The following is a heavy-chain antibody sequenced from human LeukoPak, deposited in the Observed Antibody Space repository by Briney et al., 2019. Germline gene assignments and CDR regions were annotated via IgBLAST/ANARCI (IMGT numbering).Heavy chain of an antibody. V-gene: IGHV3-53*01. CDR3: ARYDGGSGPFDY. Sequence: GGSLRLSCAVSGFTVSSNYMSWVRQAPGKGLEWVSVLYSGGNTYYADSVKGRFTISRDNSKNTLYLQMNSLRAEDTAVYYCARYDGGSGPFDYWGQGTLVTVSS. D-gene: IGHD3-10*01. CDR2: LYSGGNT. J-gene: IGHJ4*02. CDR1: GFTVSSNY.